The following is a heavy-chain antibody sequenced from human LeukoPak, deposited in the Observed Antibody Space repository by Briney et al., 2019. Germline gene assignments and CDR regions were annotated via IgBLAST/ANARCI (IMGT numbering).Heavy chain of an antibody. CDR1: GGSFSGYY. D-gene: IGHD5-18*01. CDR2: INHSGST. CDR3: ARPYSGVVDY. J-gene: IGHJ4*02. V-gene: IGHV4-34*01. Sequence: SSGTLSLTCAVYGGSFSGYYWSWIRQPPGKGLEWIGEINHSGSTNYNPSLKSRVTISVDTSKNQFSLKLSSVTAADTAVYYCARPYSGVVDYWGQGTLVTVSS.